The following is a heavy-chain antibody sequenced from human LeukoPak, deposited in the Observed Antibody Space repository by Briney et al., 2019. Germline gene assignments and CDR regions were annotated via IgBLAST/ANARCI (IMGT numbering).Heavy chain of an antibody. Sequence: PSETLSLTCTVSGGPISSYYWSWIRQPPGKGLEWIGYIYYSGSTNYNPSLKSRVTISVDTSKNQFSLKLSSVTAADTAVYYCASTPEMYCSGGSCYSGWGWFDPWGQGTLVTVSS. CDR2: IYYSGST. J-gene: IGHJ5*02. CDR1: GGPISSYY. D-gene: IGHD2-15*01. CDR3: ASTPEMYCSGGSCYSGWGWFDP. V-gene: IGHV4-59*01.